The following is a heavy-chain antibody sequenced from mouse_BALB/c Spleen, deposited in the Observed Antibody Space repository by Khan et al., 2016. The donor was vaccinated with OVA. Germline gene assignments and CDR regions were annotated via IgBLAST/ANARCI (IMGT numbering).Heavy chain of an antibody. V-gene: IGHV3-8*02. CDR3: ARSTYRYAFVY. J-gene: IGHJ3*01. Sequence: VQLQESGPSLVKPSQTLSLTCSVTGDSITTGYWNWIRKFPGNTLEYMGYIIYTGYTYYNPSLKSRISIPRHTSNNQYYLQLNSVTDEDTATYYCARSTYRYAFVYWGQGTLVTVSA. CDR1: GDSITTGY. D-gene: IGHD2-14*01. CDR2: IIYTGYT.